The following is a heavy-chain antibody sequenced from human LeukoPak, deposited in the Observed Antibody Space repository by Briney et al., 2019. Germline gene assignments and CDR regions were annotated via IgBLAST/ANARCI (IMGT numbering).Heavy chain of an antibody. Sequence: SETLSLTCTVSGGSISSYYWSWIRQPAGKGLEWIGRIYTSGSTNYNPSLKSRVTMSVDTSKNQFSLKLSSVTAADTAVYYCAGENERITIFGVVNTFDYWGQGTLVTVSS. V-gene: IGHV4-4*07. J-gene: IGHJ4*01. CDR3: AGENERITIFGVVNTFDY. D-gene: IGHD3-3*01. CDR1: GGSISSYY. CDR2: IYTSGST.